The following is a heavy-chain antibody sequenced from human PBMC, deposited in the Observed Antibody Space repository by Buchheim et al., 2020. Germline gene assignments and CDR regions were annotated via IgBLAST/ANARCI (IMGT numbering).Heavy chain of an antibody. Sequence: QVQLVESGGGVVQPGRSLRLSCAASGFTFSSYAMHWVRQAPGKGLEWVAVISYDGSNKYYADSVKSRFTISRDNSKNTLYLQMNSLRAEDTAVYYCATGGDVGHFDYWGQGTL. V-gene: IGHV3-30-3*01. D-gene: IGHD1-26*01. CDR1: GFTFSSYA. J-gene: IGHJ4*02. CDR3: ATGGDVGHFDY. CDR2: ISYDGSNK.